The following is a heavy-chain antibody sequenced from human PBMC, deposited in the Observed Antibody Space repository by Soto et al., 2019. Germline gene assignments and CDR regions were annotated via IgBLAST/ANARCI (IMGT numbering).Heavy chain of an antibody. J-gene: IGHJ5*02. D-gene: IGHD4-17*01. CDR2: IKQDGSER. V-gene: IGHV3-7*01. CDR1: GFTFSNYW. Sequence: EEHLVESGGALVQPGGSLKLSCAASGFTFSNYWMSWVRQAPGKGLEWVANIKQDGSERYYADSVKGRFTISRHNANNSLYLQMNSLTAEDTAVYFCARLHDYGDYHCWFDPWGQGTLVTVSS. CDR3: ARLHDYGDYHCWFDP.